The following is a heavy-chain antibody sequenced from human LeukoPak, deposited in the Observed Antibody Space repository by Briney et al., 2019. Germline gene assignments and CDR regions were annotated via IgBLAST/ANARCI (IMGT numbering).Heavy chain of an antibody. Sequence: ASVKVSCKASGYTFSGYYMHWLRQAPGQGLEWMGWINPNSGGTNYAQKFQGRVTMTRDTSISTAYMELSRLRSDDTAVYYCARDLTMSGHDAFDIWGQGTMVTVSS. CDR1: GYTFSGYY. D-gene: IGHD2-2*01. V-gene: IGHV1-2*02. J-gene: IGHJ3*02. CDR2: INPNSGGT. CDR3: ARDLTMSGHDAFDI.